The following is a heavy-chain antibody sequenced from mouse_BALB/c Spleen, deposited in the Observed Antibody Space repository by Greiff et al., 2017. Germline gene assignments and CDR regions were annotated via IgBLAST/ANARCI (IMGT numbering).Heavy chain of an antibody. Sequence: QVQLQQPGAELVMPGASVKMSCKASGYTFTDYWMHWVKQRPGQGLEWIGAIDTSDSYTSYNQKFKGKATLTVDESSSTAYMQLSSLTSEDSAVYYCARRVLRYYYFDYWGQGTTLTVSS. V-gene: IGHV1-69*01. J-gene: IGHJ2*01. CDR2: IDTSDSYT. D-gene: IGHD1-1*01. CDR3: ARRVLRYYYFDY. CDR1: GYTFTDYW.